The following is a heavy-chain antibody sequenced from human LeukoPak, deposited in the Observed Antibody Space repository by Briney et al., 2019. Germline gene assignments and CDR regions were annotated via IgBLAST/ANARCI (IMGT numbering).Heavy chain of an antibody. J-gene: IGHJ4*02. Sequence: GGSLRLSCTGSGFTCGDYAMSWVRQAPGKGLELVGFIGSKAFSGTTEYAASVKGRFTISRDESKSIAYLQMNRLKTEDTAVFYCTRATYSGSWNFFDYWGQGTLVTVSS. D-gene: IGHD6-13*01. CDR1: GFTCGDYA. CDR3: TRATYSGSWNFFDY. CDR2: IGSKAFSGTT. V-gene: IGHV3-49*04.